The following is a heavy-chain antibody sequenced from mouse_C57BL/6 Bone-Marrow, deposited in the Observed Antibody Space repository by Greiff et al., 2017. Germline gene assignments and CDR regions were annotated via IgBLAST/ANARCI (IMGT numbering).Heavy chain of an antibody. CDR1: GFSLTSYG. CDR2: IWSGGST. J-gene: IGHJ1*03. V-gene: IGHV2-2*01. Sequence: QVQLQQSGPGLVQPSQSLSITCTVSGFSLTSYGVHWVRQSPGKGLEWLGVIWSGGSTDYNAAFISRLSISKDNSKSQVFFKMNSLQADDTAIYYCARNEGITTVVAKAPYWYFDVWGTGTTVTVSS. CDR3: ARNEGITTVVAKAPYWYFDV. D-gene: IGHD1-1*01.